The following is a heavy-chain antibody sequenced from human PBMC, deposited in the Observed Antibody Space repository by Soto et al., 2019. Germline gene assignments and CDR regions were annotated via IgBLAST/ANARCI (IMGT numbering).Heavy chain of an antibody. CDR2: INAGNGNT. V-gene: IGHV1-3*01. Sequence: ASVKVSFKASGYTFTGYYMHWVRQAPGQRLEWMGWINAGNGNTKYSQKFQGRVTITRDTSASTAYMELSSLRSEDTAVYYCARDLLTTVGPFEYWGQGTLVTVSS. D-gene: IGHD4-4*01. CDR3: ARDLLTTVGPFEY. CDR1: GYTFTGYY. J-gene: IGHJ4*02.